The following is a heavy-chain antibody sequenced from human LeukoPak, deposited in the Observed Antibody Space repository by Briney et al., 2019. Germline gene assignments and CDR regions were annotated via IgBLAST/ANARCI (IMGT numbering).Heavy chain of an antibody. Sequence: ASVKVSCKASGGTFSSYAISWVRQAPGQGLEWMGRIIPIFGTANYAQKFQGRVTITTDESTSTAYMELSSLRSEDTAVYYCARDLSGSYLYNWSDPWGQGTLVTVSS. CDR1: GGTFSSYA. CDR2: IIPIFGTA. V-gene: IGHV1-69*05. D-gene: IGHD1-26*01. J-gene: IGHJ5*02. CDR3: ARDLSGSYLYNWSDP.